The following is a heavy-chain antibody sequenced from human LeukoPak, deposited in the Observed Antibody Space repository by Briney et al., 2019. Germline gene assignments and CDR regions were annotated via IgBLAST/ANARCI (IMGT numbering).Heavy chain of an antibody. CDR3: ARGGYYGSANWFDP. J-gene: IGHJ5*02. Sequence: SETLSLTCTVSGGSISSYYWSWIRQPPGKGLEWIGYIYYSGSTNYNPSLKSRVTISVDTSKNQFSLKLSSVTAADTAVYYYARGGYYGSANWFDPWGQGTLVTVSS. CDR2: IYYSGST. V-gene: IGHV4-59*01. D-gene: IGHD3-10*01. CDR1: GGSISSYY.